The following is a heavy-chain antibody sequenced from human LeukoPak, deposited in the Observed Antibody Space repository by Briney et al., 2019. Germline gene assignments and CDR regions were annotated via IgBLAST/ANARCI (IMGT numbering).Heavy chain of an antibody. CDR2: INPNSGGT. J-gene: IGHJ4*02. CDR1: GYPFTDYY. CDR3: GRDRHWNQGTFDY. Sequence: AAVNVSCKASGYPFTDYYIHWVRQAPGQGLEWMGWINPNSGGTKYAQNFQGRVSMTRDTSIGTAFMELNRLTYDDTAVYYCGRDRHWNQGTFDYWGQGTLVTVSS. V-gene: IGHV1-2*02. D-gene: IGHD1-1*01.